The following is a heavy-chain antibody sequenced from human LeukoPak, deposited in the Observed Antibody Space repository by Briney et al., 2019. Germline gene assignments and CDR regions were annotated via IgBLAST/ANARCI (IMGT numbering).Heavy chain of an antibody. Sequence: SVNVSCKASGGTFSSYAISWVRQAPGQGREWMGRIIPILGIANYAQKFQGRVTITADKSTSTAYMELSSLRSEDTAVYYCASGTIDSSSWPYYFDYWGQGTLVTVSS. D-gene: IGHD6-13*01. CDR3: ASGTIDSSSWPYYFDY. J-gene: IGHJ4*02. CDR2: IIPILGIA. CDR1: GGTFSSYA. V-gene: IGHV1-69*04.